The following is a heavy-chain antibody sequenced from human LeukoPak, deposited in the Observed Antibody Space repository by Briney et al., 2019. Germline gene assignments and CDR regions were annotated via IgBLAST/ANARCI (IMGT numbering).Heavy chain of an antibody. Sequence: PGGSLRLSCAASGFTFSSYSMNWVRQAPGKGLEWVPSISSSSSYIYYADSVKGRFTISRDNAKNSLYLQMNSLRAEDTAVYYCARGCCTSDNCYAACIQHWGQGTLVTVSS. V-gene: IGHV3-21*01. D-gene: IGHD2-2*01. CDR1: GFTFSSYS. CDR2: ISSSSSYI. J-gene: IGHJ1*01. CDR3: ARGCCTSDNCYAACIQH.